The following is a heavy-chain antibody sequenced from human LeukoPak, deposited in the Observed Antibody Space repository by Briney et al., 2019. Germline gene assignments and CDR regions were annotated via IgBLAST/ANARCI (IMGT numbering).Heavy chain of an antibody. V-gene: IGHV3-53*01. Sequence: GGSLRLSCAASGFTVSSNYMSWVCQAPGKGLEWVSVIYSGGSTYYADSVKGRFTISRDNSKNTLYPQMNSLRAEDTAVYYCARDWGPRGLGSYWGQGTLVTVSS. CDR3: ARDWGPRGLGSY. D-gene: IGHD3/OR15-3a*01. J-gene: IGHJ4*02. CDR1: GFTVSSNY. CDR2: IYSGGST.